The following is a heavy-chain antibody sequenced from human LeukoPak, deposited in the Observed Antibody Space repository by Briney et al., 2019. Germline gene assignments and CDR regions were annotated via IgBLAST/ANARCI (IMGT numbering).Heavy chain of an antibody. CDR3: AKASSGYYSAILG. D-gene: IGHD3-22*01. V-gene: IGHV3-9*01. J-gene: IGHJ4*02. CDR1: GFTFDDYA. Sequence: GGSLRLSCAASGFTFDDYAMHWVRQAPGKGLEWVSGINWNSNNIDYADSVKGRFTIPRDNAKNSLYLQMNSLRAEDTALYYCAKASSGYYSAILGWGQGTLVTVSS. CDR2: INWNSNNI.